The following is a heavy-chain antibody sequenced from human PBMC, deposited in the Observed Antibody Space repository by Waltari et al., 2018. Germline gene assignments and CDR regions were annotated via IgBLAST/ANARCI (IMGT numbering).Heavy chain of an antibody. CDR3: ARARYYDSSGLFYGLDV. Sequence: QAQLVESGGGVVQPGRSLRLSCVASGLGVGGYGFVWVRQAPGKGPEWVSLIWYDGSKTYYEDSVKGRFTMSRDTSKKMFFLQMDSLRAEDTAVYYCARARYYDSSGLFYGLDVWGQGTTVTVSS. V-gene: IGHV3-33*01. J-gene: IGHJ6*02. CDR1: GLGVGGYG. CDR2: IWYDGSKT. D-gene: IGHD3-22*01.